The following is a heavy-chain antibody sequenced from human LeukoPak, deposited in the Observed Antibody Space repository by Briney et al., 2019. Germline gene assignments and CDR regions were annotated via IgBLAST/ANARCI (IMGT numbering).Heavy chain of an antibody. CDR2: ISAYNGNT. J-gene: IGHJ6*03. CDR3: ARDGVYSSGWYGPSAYYYYYYMDV. CDR1: GYTFTNYG. Sequence: ASVKASCKASGYTFTNYGISWVRQAPGQGLEWMGWISAYNGNTNYAQKLQGRVTMTTDTSTSTAYMELRSLRSDDTAVYYCARDGVYSSGWYGPSAYYYYYYMDVWGKGTTVTVSS. V-gene: IGHV1-18*01. D-gene: IGHD6-19*01.